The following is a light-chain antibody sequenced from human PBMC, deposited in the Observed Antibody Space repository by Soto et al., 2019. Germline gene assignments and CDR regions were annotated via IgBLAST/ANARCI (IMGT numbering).Light chain of an antibody. CDR1: QSIRTW. Sequence: DVQMTQSPSTLAASVGDRVTITCRASQSIRTWVAWYQQKPGQAPNLLIYDASTLESGVPSRFRGSGSGTEFTLTINSLQPEDFETYYCQQYNIYSWTFGQGTRLEIK. J-gene: IGKJ5*01. CDR3: QQYNIYSWT. V-gene: IGKV1-5*01. CDR2: DAS.